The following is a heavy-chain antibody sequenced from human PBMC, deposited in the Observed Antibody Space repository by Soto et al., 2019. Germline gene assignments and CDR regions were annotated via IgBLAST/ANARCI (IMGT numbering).Heavy chain of an antibody. Sequence: SETLSLTCAVSSGSISSSNWWSWVRQPPGKGLEWIGEIYHSGSTNYNPSLKSRVTISVEKSKNQFSLKLSSVTAADTAVYYCARGTPYGSGIYEMGDYYYMDVWGKGTTVTVSS. CDR3: ARGTPYGSGIYEMGDYYYMDV. CDR2: IYHSGST. J-gene: IGHJ6*03. V-gene: IGHV4-4*02. D-gene: IGHD3-10*01. CDR1: SGSISSSNW.